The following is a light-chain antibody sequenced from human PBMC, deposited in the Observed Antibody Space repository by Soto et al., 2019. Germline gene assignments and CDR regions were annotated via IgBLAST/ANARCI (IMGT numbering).Light chain of an antibody. CDR3: QQYDYSRT. J-gene: IGKJ1*01. CDR1: QSISAS. Sequence: DIQMTQSPSALSASVGDTVTITCRASQSISASLAWYQHKPGGAPKLLIYDVSSLESGVPSRFSGSGSGTEFSLTNRGLQPDDFATYYCQQYDYSRTFGQGTKVEIK. CDR2: DVS. V-gene: IGKV1-5*01.